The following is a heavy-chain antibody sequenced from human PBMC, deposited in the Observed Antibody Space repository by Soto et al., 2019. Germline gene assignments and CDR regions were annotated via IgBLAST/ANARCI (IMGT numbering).Heavy chain of an antibody. CDR1: GFTFSSYG. CDR3: ARTQIAAAATGWFDP. V-gene: IGHV3-33*01. CDR2: IWYDGSNK. Sequence: GGSLRLSCAASGFTFSSYGMHWVRQSPGKGLEWVAVIWYDGSNKYYADSVKGRFTISRDNSKNTLYLQMNSLRAEDTAVYYCARTQIAAAATGWFDPWGQGTLVTVSS. J-gene: IGHJ5*02. D-gene: IGHD6-13*01.